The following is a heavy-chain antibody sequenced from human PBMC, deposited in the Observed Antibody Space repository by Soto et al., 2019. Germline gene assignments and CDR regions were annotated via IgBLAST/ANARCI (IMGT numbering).Heavy chain of an antibody. Sequence: SETLSLTCAVYGGSFSGYYWSWIRQPPGKGLEWIGEINHSGSTNYNPSLKSRVTIAVDTSKNQFSLKLSSVTAADTAVYYCARGSRSLAAAGLNYYYYYGMDVWGQGPTVTVS. CDR1: GGSFSGYY. D-gene: IGHD6-13*01. J-gene: IGHJ6*02. CDR3: ARGSRSLAAAGLNYYYYYGMDV. CDR2: INHSGST. V-gene: IGHV4-34*01.